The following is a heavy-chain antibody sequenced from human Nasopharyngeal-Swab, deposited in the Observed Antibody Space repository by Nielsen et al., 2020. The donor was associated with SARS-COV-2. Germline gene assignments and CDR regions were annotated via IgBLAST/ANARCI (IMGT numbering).Heavy chain of an antibody. V-gene: IGHV3-74*01. CDR3: VKHQGSSSDQ. CDR2: VNQDGSRT. J-gene: IGHJ4*02. CDR1: GVIFSKYW. Sequence: GESLKTSCVASGVIFSKYWMHWVRQAPGKGLVWVSRVNQDGSRTGYADSVRGRFTISRDNAKNTLYLQMNSLIVEDTAVYYCVKHQGSSSDQWGQGTLVTVSS.